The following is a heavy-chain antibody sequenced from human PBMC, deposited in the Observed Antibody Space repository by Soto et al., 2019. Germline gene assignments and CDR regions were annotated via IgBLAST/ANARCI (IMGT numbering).Heavy chain of an antibody. J-gene: IGHJ4*02. V-gene: IGHV4-59*01. CDR2: IYYSGTT. D-gene: IGHD1-26*01. CDR1: GGTISSWY. Sequence: PSETLSLTCTVSGGTISSWYWSWIRQPPGKGLEWIGYIYYSGTTYYNPSLKSRVTISVDTSKNQFSLKLSSVTAADTAVYYCARRYGGNFGYWGQGTLVT. CDR3: ARRYGGNFGY.